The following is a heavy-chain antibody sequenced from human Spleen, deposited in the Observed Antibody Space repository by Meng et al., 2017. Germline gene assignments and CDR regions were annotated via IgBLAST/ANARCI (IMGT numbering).Heavy chain of an antibody. CDR3: ARGQLGNGRDEDF. J-gene: IGHJ4*02. V-gene: IGHV4-34*01. CDR2: INHSGST. D-gene: IGHD7-27*01. CDR1: GGSFSAYY. Sequence: SQTLSLTCAVYGGSFSAYYWSWIRQPPGKGLEWLGEINHSGSTNYNPSLKSRVTISLDTSKNQFSLKVTYLTAADTAIYYCARGQLGNGRDEDFWGQGTLVTVSS.